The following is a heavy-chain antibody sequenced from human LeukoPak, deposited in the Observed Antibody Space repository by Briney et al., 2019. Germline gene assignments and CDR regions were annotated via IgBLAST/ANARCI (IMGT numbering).Heavy chain of an antibody. Sequence: ASVKVSCKASGYTFTTYNINWVRQAPGQGLEWMGWISGYNGNTNYAQKLQGRVTMTTDTSTSTAYMELRSLKSDDTAVYYCASLAGGNSESSDAFDIWGQGTMVTVSS. CDR3: ASLAGGNSESSDAFDI. V-gene: IGHV1-18*01. J-gene: IGHJ3*02. D-gene: IGHD4-23*01. CDR2: ISGYNGNT. CDR1: GYTFTTYN.